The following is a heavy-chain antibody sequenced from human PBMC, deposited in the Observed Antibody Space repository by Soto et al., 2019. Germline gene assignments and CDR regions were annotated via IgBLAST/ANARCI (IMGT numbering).Heavy chain of an antibody. D-gene: IGHD3-22*01. Sequence: ASVKVSCKASGGTFSSYAISWVRQAPGQGLEWMGGIIPIFGTANYAQKFQGRVTITADESTSTAYMELSSLRSEDTAVYYCASLPLRDYYDSSGYTKAGTFDYWGQGTLVTVSS. V-gene: IGHV1-69*13. CDR3: ASLPLRDYYDSSGYTKAGTFDY. CDR1: GGTFSSYA. CDR2: IIPIFGTA. J-gene: IGHJ4*02.